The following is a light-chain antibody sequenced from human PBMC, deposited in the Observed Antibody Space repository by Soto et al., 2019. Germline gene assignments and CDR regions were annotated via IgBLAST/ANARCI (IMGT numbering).Light chain of an antibody. CDR2: DAS. CDR3: QQRSNWPLT. V-gene: IGKV3-11*01. Sequence: EIVLTQSPATLSLSPWERATLSCRASQSVSSYLAWYQQKPGQAPRLLIYDASNRATGIPARFSGSGSGTDFTLTISSLEPEDFAVYYYQQRSNWPLTFGGGTKVEIK. J-gene: IGKJ4*01. CDR1: QSVSSY.